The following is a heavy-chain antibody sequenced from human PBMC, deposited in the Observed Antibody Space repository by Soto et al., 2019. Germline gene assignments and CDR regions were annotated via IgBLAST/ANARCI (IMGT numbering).Heavy chain of an antibody. CDR2: IYWDDDE. D-gene: IGHD1-1*01. Sequence: SGPTLVNPTQTLTLTCTFSGFSLTTDAVGVGWIRQPPGKALEWLALIYWDDDERYSPGQKSRLTITKDASRNQVVLTLTNMDPADTATYYCAHVYWVAAGIRYFFDYWGQGSLVTVSS. CDR3: AHVYWVAAGIRYFFDY. J-gene: IGHJ4*02. CDR1: GFSLTTDAVG. V-gene: IGHV2-5*02.